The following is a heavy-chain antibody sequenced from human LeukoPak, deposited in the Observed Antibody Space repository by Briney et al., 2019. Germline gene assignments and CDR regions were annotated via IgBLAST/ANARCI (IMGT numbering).Heavy chain of an antibody. V-gene: IGHV3-11*01. Sequence: GGSLRLSCAASGFTFGDYYMSWIRQAPGKGLEWVSYISSSGSTIYYADSVKGRFTISRDNAKNSLYLQMNSLRAEDTAVYYCARDDYYYGSGSYLDYWGQGTLVTVSS. D-gene: IGHD3-10*01. CDR2: ISSSGSTI. J-gene: IGHJ4*02. CDR1: GFTFGDYY. CDR3: ARDDYYYGSGSYLDY.